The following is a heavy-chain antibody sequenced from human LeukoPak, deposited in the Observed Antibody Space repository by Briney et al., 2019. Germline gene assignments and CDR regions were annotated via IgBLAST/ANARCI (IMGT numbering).Heavy chain of an antibody. V-gene: IGHV1-2*02. CDR2: INPNSGGT. J-gene: IGHJ5*02. D-gene: IGHD2-2*01. CDR1: GYTFTSYY. CDR3: ARDGGWYQLIYWFDA. Sequence: GASVKLSCKASGYTFTSYYMHWVRQAPGQGLEWMAWINPNSGGTNYAQKFQGRFTMTRDTSISTVYLELSRLRSEDTAVYYCARDGGWYQLIYWFDAWGQGTLVTVSS.